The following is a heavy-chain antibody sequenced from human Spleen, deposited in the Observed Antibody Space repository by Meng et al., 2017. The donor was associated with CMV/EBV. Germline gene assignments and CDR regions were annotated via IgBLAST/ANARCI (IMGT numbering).Heavy chain of an antibody. CDR1: GGSFSGYY. D-gene: IGHD6-6*01. Sequence: QVQLQQWGAGLLKPSETLSLTCAVYGGSFSGYYWSWIRQPPGKGLEWIGEINHSGSTNYNPSLKSRVTMSVDTSKNQFSLKLSSVTAADTAVHYCVREGRYSSSPTDYWGQGTLVTVSS. V-gene: IGHV4-34*01. CDR2: INHSGST. CDR3: VREGRYSSSPTDY. J-gene: IGHJ4*02.